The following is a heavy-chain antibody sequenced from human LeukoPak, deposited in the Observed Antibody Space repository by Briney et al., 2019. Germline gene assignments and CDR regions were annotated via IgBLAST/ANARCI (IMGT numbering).Heavy chain of an antibody. CDR2: IFSTGRN. CDR3: AREAGDYDASGCPPSPYYFDL. V-gene: IGHV4-4*07. J-gene: IGHJ4*02. D-gene: IGHD3-16*01. CDR1: GVSITNYY. Sequence: SETLFLTCTVSGVSITNYYWSWIRQPAGKGPEWLGRIFSTGRNNYNPSLKSRLLVSVDPSKNQFSLRLTSVTAADTAVYFCAREAGDYDASGCPPSPYYFDLWGQGTLVTVSS.